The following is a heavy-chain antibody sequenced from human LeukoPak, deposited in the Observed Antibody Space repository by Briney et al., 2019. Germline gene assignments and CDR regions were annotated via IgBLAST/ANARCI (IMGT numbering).Heavy chain of an antibody. CDR3: VRGITIFGVALYGMDV. D-gene: IGHD3-3*01. CDR1: GFTFSSYA. J-gene: IGHJ6*02. Sequence: GGSLRLSCAASGFTFSSYAMHWVRQAPGRGLEWVAVISYDGSNKYYADSVKGRFTISRDNSKNTLYLQMNGLRAQDTAVYYCVRGITIFGVALYGMDVWGQGTTVTVSS. CDR2: ISYDGSNK. V-gene: IGHV3-30*14.